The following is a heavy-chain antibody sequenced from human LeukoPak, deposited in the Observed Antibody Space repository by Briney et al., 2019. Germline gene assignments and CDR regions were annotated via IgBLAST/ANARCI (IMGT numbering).Heavy chain of an antibody. CDR2: ISAYNGKT. CDR3: ARGLPYGVGAFDI. J-gene: IGHJ3*02. D-gene: IGHD5/OR15-5a*01. V-gene: IGHV1-18*01. CDR1: GYTFTSYG. Sequence: AAVKVSCKASGYTFTSYGISWVRQAPGQGLEWMGWISAYNGKTNYAQKLQGRVTMTTNTSTSTAYLELSSLRSDATAVYYSARGLPYGVGAFDIWGQGTMVTVS.